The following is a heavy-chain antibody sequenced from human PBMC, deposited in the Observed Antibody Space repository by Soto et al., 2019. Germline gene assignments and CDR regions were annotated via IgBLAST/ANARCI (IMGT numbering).Heavy chain of an antibody. J-gene: IGHJ3*02. CDR1: GFTFSGYA. CDR3: ARISGWSRIDAFDI. V-gene: IGHV3-11*01. D-gene: IGHD6-19*01. CDR2: ISSSGSTI. Sequence: GGSLRLSCAASGFTFSGYAMSWVRQAPGKGLEWVSYISSSGSTIYYADSVKGRFTISRDNAKNSLYLQMNSLRAEDTAVYYCARISGWSRIDAFDIWGQGTMVTVSS.